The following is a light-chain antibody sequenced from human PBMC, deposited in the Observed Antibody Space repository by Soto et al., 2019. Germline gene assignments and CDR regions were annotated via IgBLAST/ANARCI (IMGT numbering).Light chain of an antibody. V-gene: IGLV2-14*01. CDR2: DVS. Sequence: QSALTQPASVSGSPGQSITISCTGTSSDGGGYNYVSWYQQHPGKAPKLKIYDVSNRPSGVSNRFSGSKSGNTASLTISGLQAGDEADYYCSSYTSSSTLVVFGGGTKLTVL. J-gene: IGLJ2*01. CDR3: SSYTSSSTLVV. CDR1: SSDGGGYNY.